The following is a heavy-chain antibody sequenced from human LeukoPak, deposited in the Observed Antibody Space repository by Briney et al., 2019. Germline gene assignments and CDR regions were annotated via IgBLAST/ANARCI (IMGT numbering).Heavy chain of an antibody. CDR1: GFTFRTDA. V-gene: IGHV3-23*01. J-gene: IGHJ4*02. Sequence: GGSLRLSCAASGFTFRTDALRWVRQAPGKGLEWVSTISSSGYDTYYVDSVKGRFTISRDNSKNTLSVQMNSLRVEDTAVYYCAKGGPDYFDYWGQGTLVAVSS. CDR2: ISSSGYDT. CDR3: AKGGPDYFDY.